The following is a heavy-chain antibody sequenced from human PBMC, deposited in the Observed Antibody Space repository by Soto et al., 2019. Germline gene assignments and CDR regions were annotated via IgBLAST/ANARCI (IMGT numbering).Heavy chain of an antibody. CDR2: ISGSGGST. J-gene: IGHJ6*02. D-gene: IGHD6-13*01. CDR3: AKDGTLLXHSSSWYPYYYYYGMDV. Sequence: PGGSLRLSCAASGFTFSGYAMSWVRQAPGKGLEWVSAISGSGGSTYYADSVKGRFTISRDNSKNTLYLQMNSLRAEDTAVYYCAKDGTLLXHSSSWYPYYYYYGMDVWGQGTTVTVSS. CDR1: GFTFSGYA. V-gene: IGHV3-23*01.